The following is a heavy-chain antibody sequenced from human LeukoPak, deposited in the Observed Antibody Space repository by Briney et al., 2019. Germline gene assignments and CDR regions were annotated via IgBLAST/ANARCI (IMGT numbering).Heavy chain of an antibody. CDR2: IKQDGSEK. Sequence: GGSLRLSCAASGFTFSTYWMSWVRQAPGKGLEWVANIKQDGSEKYYVDSVKGRFTISRDNAKNSLYLQMNSLRAEDTAVYYCAREPSGEYSSSWYVGEFDYWGQGTLVTVSS. V-gene: IGHV3-7*03. CDR1: GFTFSTYW. D-gene: IGHD6-13*01. CDR3: AREPSGEYSSSWYVGEFDY. J-gene: IGHJ4*02.